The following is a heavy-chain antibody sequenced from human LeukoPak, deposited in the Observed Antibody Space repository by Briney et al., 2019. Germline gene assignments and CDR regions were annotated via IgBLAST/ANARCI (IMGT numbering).Heavy chain of an antibody. J-gene: IGHJ3*02. CDR3: ARGATAATRDDTFDI. CDR2: ISYSSGHI. V-gene: IGHV3-21*01. Sequence: PGGSLRLSCTASGFTFSRYSMNWVRQAPGKGLEWVSSISYSSGHIFYADSVKGRFTISRDNAKNSLYLQMNSLRAEDTAVYYGARGATAATRDDTFDIWGQGAMVTVSS. D-gene: IGHD1-7*01. CDR1: GFTFSRYS.